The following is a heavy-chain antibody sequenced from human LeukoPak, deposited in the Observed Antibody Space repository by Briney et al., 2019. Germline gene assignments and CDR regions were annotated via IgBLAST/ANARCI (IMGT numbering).Heavy chain of an antibody. D-gene: IGHD6-19*01. CDR3: VRSSGWPGY. V-gene: IGHV3-74*01. CDR2: INSDGSNI. J-gene: IGHJ4*02. Sequence: PGGSLRLSCAASGFTLSSYWMHWVRQAPGEGLVWVSRINSDGSNINYADSVKGRFTISRDNAKNTPYLQMNSLRVEDTAVYYCVRSSGWPGYWGQGTMVTVSS. CDR1: GFTLSSYW.